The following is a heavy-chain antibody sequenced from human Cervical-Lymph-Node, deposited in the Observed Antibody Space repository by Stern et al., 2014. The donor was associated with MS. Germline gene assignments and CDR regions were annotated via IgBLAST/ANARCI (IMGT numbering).Heavy chain of an antibody. Sequence: EVQLVESGAEVKKPGESLKISCKVSGYNFARYWIGLVRQMSGKGLEWRAIIYPCDSDTRFSPSCLCQITFSSDKAMNPAILQWSSLKASDTATYFCARRGDGYNGADHWCQGTQVTVSS. J-gene: IGHJ4*02. D-gene: IGHD5-24*01. CDR3: ARRGDGYNGADH. CDR2: IYPCDSDT. V-gene: IGHV5-51*03. CDR1: GYNFARYW.